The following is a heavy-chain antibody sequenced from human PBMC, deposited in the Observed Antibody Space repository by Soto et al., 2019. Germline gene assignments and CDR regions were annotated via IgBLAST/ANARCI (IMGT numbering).Heavy chain of an antibody. CDR2: ISSSGNT. Sequence: PSETLSLTRTGSDVSISNFYWSWIRQPPGKGLEWIGYISSSGNTNYNPSLKRRVSISVDTSKNQFSLNLTSVTAADTAVYYCARAPMVLTRSYFDSWGQGTPVTVSS. D-gene: IGHD3-22*01. CDR1: DVSISNFY. J-gene: IGHJ4*02. CDR3: ARAPMVLTRSYFDS. V-gene: IGHV4-59*01.